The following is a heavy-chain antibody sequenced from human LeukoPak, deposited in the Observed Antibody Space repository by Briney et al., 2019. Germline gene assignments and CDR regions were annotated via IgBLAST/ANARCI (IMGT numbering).Heavy chain of an antibody. CDR1: GGSISSYY. J-gene: IGHJ5*02. CDR3: ARDQAIFGVVTHNWFDP. Sequence: SETLSLTCTVSGGSISSYYWSWIRQPPGKGLEWIGYIYYSGSTNYNPSLKSRVTISVDTSKNQFSLKLSSVTAADTAVYYCARDQAIFGVVTHNWFDPWGQGTLVTVSS. D-gene: IGHD3-3*01. V-gene: IGHV4-59*12. CDR2: IYYSGST.